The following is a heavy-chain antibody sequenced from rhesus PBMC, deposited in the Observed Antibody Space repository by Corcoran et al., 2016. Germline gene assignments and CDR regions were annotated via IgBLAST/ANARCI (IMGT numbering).Heavy chain of an antibody. J-gene: IGHJ4*01. CDR3: ARVKGSSWSF. D-gene: IGHD6-13*01. Sequence: QVTLKDSGRALVKPTKTLTPTFTLSGFLLSTSGMGVGWIRQPPGKALEWLASIYWDDDKYYSTSLKSRLTISKDTSKNQVVLTMTNMDPVDTATYYCARVKGSSWSFWGQGVLVTVSS. CDR2: IYWDDDK. CDR1: GFLLSTSGMG. V-gene: IGHV2S1*01.